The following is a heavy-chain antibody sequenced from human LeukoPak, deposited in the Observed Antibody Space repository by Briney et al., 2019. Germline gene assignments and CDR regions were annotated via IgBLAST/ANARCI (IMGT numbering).Heavy chain of an antibody. J-gene: IGHJ4*02. D-gene: IGHD3-3*01. CDR2: IYYSGST. CDR3: ARGRITIFGVVTPHFDY. V-gene: IGHV4-39*07. CDR1: GGSISSSSYY. Sequence: SETLSLTCTVSGGSISSSSYYWGWIRQPPGKGLEWIGSIYYSGSTYYNPSLKSRVAMSVDTSENEFSLKLSSVTAADTAVYYCARGRITIFGVVTPHFDYWGQGTLVTVSS.